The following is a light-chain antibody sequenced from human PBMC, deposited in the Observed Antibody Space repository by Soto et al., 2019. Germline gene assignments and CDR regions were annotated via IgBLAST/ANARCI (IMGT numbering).Light chain of an antibody. CDR2: AAS. V-gene: IGKV1-39*01. J-gene: IGKJ1*01. CDR3: QQSYSAPRT. CDR1: QSIITY. Sequence: VQMTQSPSSLSASVGDRVTITCRASQSIITYLNWYQQKPGKAPNLLIYAASSLQSGVPSRFSGSGSGTDFTLTINSLQPEDFATYYCQQSYSAPRTFGQGTKV.